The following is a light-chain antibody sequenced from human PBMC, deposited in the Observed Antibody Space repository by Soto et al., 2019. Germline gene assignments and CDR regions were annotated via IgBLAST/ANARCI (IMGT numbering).Light chain of an antibody. J-gene: IGKJ1*01. V-gene: IGKV3-20*01. Sequence: EIVLTQSPGTLSLSPVERATLSCRASQSVSISFLAWYQQKPGQAPRLHIYGASNRATGIPDRFSGSGSGTDFTLTISRLEPEDFAVYYCQQYVTSPLAFGQGTKVAI. CDR2: GAS. CDR1: QSVSISF. CDR3: QQYVTSPLA.